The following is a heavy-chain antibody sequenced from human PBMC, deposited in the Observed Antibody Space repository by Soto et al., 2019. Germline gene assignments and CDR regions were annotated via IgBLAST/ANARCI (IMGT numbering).Heavy chain of an antibody. V-gene: IGHV4-39*01. CDR1: GGSISSSSYY. CDR3: AGGERFLESYYFDY. J-gene: IGHJ4*02. D-gene: IGHD3-3*01. Sequence: SETLSLTCTVSGGSISSSSYYWGWIRQPPGKGLEWIGSIYYSGSTYYNPSLKSRVTISVDTSKNQFSLKLSSVTAADTAVYYCAGGERFLESYYFDYWGQGTLVTVSS. CDR2: IYYSGST.